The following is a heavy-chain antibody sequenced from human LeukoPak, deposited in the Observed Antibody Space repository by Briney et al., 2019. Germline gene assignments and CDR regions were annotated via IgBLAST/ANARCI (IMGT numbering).Heavy chain of an antibody. V-gene: IGHV3-23*01. CDR2: MTGGGGSA. J-gene: IGHJ4*02. CDR3: AKDFGLIYSY. CDR1: GFTFSDHY. D-gene: IGHD1-26*01. Sequence: GGSLRLSCAASGFTFSDHYMDWVRQAPGKGLEWVSTMTGGGGSAFYADSVKGRFTISRDNSKNTLYLQLNSLRAEDTAVYYCAKDFGLIYSYWGQGTLVTVSS.